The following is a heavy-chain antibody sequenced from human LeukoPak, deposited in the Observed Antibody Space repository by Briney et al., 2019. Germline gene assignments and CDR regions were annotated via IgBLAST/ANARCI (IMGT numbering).Heavy chain of an antibody. J-gene: IGHJ4*02. CDR2: IYYSGST. CDR1: GGSISSYY. CDR3: ARSGSYSGVLDY. V-gene: IGHV4-59*01. D-gene: IGHD1-26*01. Sequence: PSETLSLTCTVSGGSISSYYWSWIRQPPGKGLEWIGYIYYSGSTNYNPSLKSRVTISVDTSKNQFSLKLSSVTAADTAVYYCARSGSYSGVLDYWGQGTLVTVSS.